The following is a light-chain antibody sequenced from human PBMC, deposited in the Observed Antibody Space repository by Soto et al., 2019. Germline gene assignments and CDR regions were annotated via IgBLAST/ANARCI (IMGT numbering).Light chain of an antibody. J-gene: IGKJ1*01. Sequence: DIQMTQSPSTLSASVGDRVTITCRASQSISSWLAWYQQKPGKAPNLLISKASSLESGVPSRFSGSGSGTEFTLTISSLQPDDFETYYCQQYNSYSRTFGQGTKVDIK. CDR1: QSISSW. CDR3: QQYNSYSRT. V-gene: IGKV1-5*03. CDR2: KAS.